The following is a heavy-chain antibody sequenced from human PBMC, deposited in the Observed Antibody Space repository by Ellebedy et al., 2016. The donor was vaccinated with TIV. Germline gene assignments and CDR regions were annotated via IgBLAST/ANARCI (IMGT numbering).Heavy chain of an antibody. V-gene: IGHV4-4*07. J-gene: IGHJ3*02. D-gene: IGHD3-16*02. CDR3: ARDSGITYHDYVWGSNHYAYDIFDI. Sequence: SETLSLXCTVSGGSISTNYWSWIRQTAGKGLEWIGRIYHSGSTNYNPSLKSRVIMSADTPKNQFSLKLSSVTAADTAVYYCARDSGITYHDYVWGSNHYAYDIFDIWGQGTMVTVSS. CDR1: GGSISTNY. CDR2: IYHSGST.